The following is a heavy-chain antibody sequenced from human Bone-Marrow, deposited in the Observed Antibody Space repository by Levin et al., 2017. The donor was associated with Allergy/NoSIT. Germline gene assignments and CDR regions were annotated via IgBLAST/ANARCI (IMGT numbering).Heavy chain of an antibody. CDR3: ARGLAVTSLPGGYAFDI. CDR2: ISLDGSDE. J-gene: IGHJ3*02. Sequence: LSLTCAASGFTFNTSGMHWVRQAPGKGLEWVAIISLDGSDEYYADSVKGRFTISRDNSRTTLYLQMNSLRPADTAVYYCARGLAVTSLPGGYAFDIWGQGTVVTVSS. D-gene: IGHD2-21*02. V-gene: IGHV3-30*03. CDR1: GFTFNTSG.